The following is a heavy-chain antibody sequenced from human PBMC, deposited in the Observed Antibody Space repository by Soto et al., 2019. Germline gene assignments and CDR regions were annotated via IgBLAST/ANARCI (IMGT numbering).Heavy chain of an antibody. CDR2: VHSSGST. V-gene: IGHV4-61*10. CDR1: GGSVSSGGYY. Sequence: SETLSLTCTVSGGSVSSGGYYCSWIRQPAGKGLEWIGRVHSSGSTIYNPSLKSRVTMSVDTSKNQFSLRLSSVTAADTAVYYCARSGDGPATLFDHWGQGALVTVSS. CDR3: ARSGDGPATLFDH. D-gene: IGHD3-10*01. J-gene: IGHJ4*02.